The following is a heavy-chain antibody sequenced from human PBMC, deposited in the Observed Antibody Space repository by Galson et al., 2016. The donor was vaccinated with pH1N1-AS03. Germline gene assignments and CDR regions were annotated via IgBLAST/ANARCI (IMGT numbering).Heavy chain of an antibody. D-gene: IGHD3-16*01. J-gene: IGHJ3*02. CDR3: VIMWKPTVLDI. Sequence: SVKVSCKASGDNFIRYTISWVRQAPGQGLEWMGRIIPILCMTNYAQKFQGRVTITADTSTSTAYMELGSLTSEDTAVYYCVIMWKPTVLDIWGQGTLVSVSS. CDR1: GDNFIRYT. CDR2: IIPILCMT. V-gene: IGHV1-69*02.